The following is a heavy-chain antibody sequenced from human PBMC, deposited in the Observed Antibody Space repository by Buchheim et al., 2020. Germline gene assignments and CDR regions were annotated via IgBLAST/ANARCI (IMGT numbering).Heavy chain of an antibody. CDR1: GGSISSSSYY. CDR3: ARHSIGDTAMVNDFDY. CDR2: IYYSGST. D-gene: IGHD5-18*01. V-gene: IGHV4-39*01. J-gene: IGHJ4*02. Sequence: QLQLQESGPGLVKPSETLSLTCTVSGGSISSSSYYWGWIRQPPGKGLEWIGSIYYSGSTYYNPSLKSRVTISVDTSKNQFSLKLSSVTAADTAVYYCARHSIGDTAMVNDFDYWGQGTL.